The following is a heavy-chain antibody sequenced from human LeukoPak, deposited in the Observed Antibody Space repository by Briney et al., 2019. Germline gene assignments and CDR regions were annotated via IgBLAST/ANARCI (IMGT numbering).Heavy chain of an antibody. Sequence: ASVKVSCKASGYTFTGYYMHWVRQAPGQGLEWMGWINPNSGGTNYAQKFQGRVTMTRDTSISTAYMELSRLRSDDTAVYYCARGASYVILTGYSYFDYWGQGTLVTASS. J-gene: IGHJ4*02. CDR2: INPNSGGT. CDR3: ARGASYVILTGYSYFDY. V-gene: IGHV1-2*02. D-gene: IGHD3-9*01. CDR1: GYTFTGYY.